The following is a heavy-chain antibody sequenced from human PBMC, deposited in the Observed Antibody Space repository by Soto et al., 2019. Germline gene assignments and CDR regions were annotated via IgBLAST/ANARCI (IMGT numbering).Heavy chain of an antibody. CDR2: ISYDGSNK. J-gene: IGHJ3*02. Sequence: QVQLVESGGGVVQPGRSLRLSCAASGFTFSSYAMHWVRQAPGKGLEWVAVISYDGSNKYYADSVKGRFTISRDNSKNTLYLQMNSLRAEDTAVYYCARDTRVLATILFDAFDIWGQGTMVTVSS. CDR3: ARDTRVLATILFDAFDI. D-gene: IGHD5-12*01. CDR1: GFTFSSYA. V-gene: IGHV3-30-3*01.